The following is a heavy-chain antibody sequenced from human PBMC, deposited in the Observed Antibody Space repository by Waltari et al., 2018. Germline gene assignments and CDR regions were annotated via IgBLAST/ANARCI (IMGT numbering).Heavy chain of an antibody. CDR1: GFTFSRYW. CDR2: INSDGSST. CDR3: ARVATKTYSSPVPGRPYYYGMDV. Sequence: EEQLVESGGGLVQPGESLRLSCAASGFTFSRYWMDWVRQAPGKGLVWVSGINSDGSSTSYAESVKGRFTISRDNAKNTLYVQMNRLRAEDTAVYYCARVATKTYSSPVPGRPYYYGMDVWGQGTTVTVSS. V-gene: IGHV3-74*01. J-gene: IGHJ6*02. D-gene: IGHD6-13*01.